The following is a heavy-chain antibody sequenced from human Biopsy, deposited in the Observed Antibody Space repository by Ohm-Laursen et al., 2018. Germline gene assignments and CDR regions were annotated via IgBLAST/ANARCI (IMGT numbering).Heavy chain of an antibody. D-gene: IGHD3-22*01. J-gene: IGHJ3*01. CDR2: IYPGGST. CDR1: GDSVTKYY. CDR3: ASVVLGPTNDAFDL. V-gene: IGHV4-4*07. Sequence: GTLSLTCTVSGDSVTKYYWSWIRQPAGKGLEWIGPIYPGGSTNYNPSLKSRVTMSVDTSKKQLSLRLRSVTAADTAMYYCASVVLGPTNDAFDLWGQGTMVVVSS.